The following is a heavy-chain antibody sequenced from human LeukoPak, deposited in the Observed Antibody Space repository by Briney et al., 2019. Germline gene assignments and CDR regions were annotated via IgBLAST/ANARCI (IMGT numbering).Heavy chain of an antibody. D-gene: IGHD3-22*01. CDR1: GGTFSSYT. J-gene: IGHJ4*02. V-gene: IGHV1-69*02. CDR2: IIPILGIA. CDR3: ARVHGYYYDSSGHYYFDH. Sequence: ASVKVSCKASGGTFSSYTISWVRQAPGQGLEWMGRIIPILGIANYAQKFQGRVTITADKSTSTAYMELSSLRSEDTAVYYCARVHGYYYDSSGHYYFDHWGQGTLVTASS.